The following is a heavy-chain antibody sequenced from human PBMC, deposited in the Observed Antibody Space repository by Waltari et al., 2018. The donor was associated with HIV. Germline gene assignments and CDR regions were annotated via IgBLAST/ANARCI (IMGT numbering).Heavy chain of an antibody. CDR3: ARAAVVTSCFDY. V-gene: IGHV4-61*02. J-gene: IGHJ4*02. D-gene: IGHD2-2*01. CDR2: IYTSGST. Sequence: QVQLQESGPGLVKPSQTLSLTCTVSGGSISSGSYYWSWIRQPAGKGLEWIGRIYTSGSTNSNPSLKSPVTLSVATSKNQFSLKLSSVTAADTAVYYCARAAVVTSCFDYWGQGTLVTVSS. CDR1: GGSISSGSYY.